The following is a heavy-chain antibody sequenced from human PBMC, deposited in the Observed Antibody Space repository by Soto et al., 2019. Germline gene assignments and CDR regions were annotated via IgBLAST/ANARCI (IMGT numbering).Heavy chain of an antibody. V-gene: IGHV3-9*01. D-gene: IGHD3-3*01. CDR1: GFSFEDHA. CDR2: ISWSGSTL. Sequence: GGSLRLSCAASGFSFEDHAFHWVRQAPGKGLEWVAGISWSGSTLEYADSVKGRFTISRDNAKNSLYLEMNSLRGDDTAFYYCVKSRGGANYDFFDWGQGTQVTVSS. J-gene: IGHJ4*02. CDR3: VKSRGGANYDFFD.